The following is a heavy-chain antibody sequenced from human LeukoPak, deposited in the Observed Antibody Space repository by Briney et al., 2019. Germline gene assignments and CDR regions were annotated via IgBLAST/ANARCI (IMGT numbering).Heavy chain of an antibody. J-gene: IGHJ3*02. Sequence: GGSLRLSCAASGFTFSDYYMSWIRQAPGKGLEWVSYITSSGGTIYDADSVQGRFTTSRDNAKNSLYLQMNSLRAEDTAVYYCARSYYYNTRGYIDAFDIWGQGTVVTVS. CDR3: ARSYYYNTRGYIDAFDI. CDR1: GFTFSDYY. CDR2: ITSSGGTI. V-gene: IGHV3-11*01. D-gene: IGHD3-22*01.